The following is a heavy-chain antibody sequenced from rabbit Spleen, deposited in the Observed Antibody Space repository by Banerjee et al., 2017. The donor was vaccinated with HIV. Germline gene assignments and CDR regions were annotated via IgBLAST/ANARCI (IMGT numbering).Heavy chain of an antibody. V-gene: IGHV1S45*01. J-gene: IGHJ4*01. CDR3: ARDESGWSLSNFDL. CDR1: GFDFSDGYV. Sequence: QEHLVESGGGLVQPEGSLTLACKASGFDFSDGYVMCWVRQAPGKGLEWIASINSFSGRPVYATWAKGRFTVSRASWTTVTLQMTSLTAADTAIYFCARDESGWSLSNFDLWGPGTLVTVS. CDR2: INSFSGRP. D-gene: IGHD4-1*01.